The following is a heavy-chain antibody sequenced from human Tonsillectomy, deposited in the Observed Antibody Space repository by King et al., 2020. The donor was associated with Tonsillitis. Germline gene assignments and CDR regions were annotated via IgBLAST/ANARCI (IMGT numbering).Heavy chain of an antibody. CDR3: ARRNTLVRGVYLFDY. CDR1: GYVFTSYW. Sequence: QLVQSGTEVKKPGASLKISCKGSGYVFTSYWIAWVRQMPGKGLEWMGIIYPGDSDTTYSPSFQGQVTISADKSISTAYLQWSSLKASDTAMYYCARRNTLVRGVYLFDYWGQGTLVTVSS. CDR2: IYPGDSDT. V-gene: IGHV5-51*03. D-gene: IGHD3-10*01. J-gene: IGHJ4*02.